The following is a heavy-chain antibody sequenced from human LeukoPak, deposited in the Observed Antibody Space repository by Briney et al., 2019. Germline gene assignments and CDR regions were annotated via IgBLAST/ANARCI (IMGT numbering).Heavy chain of an antibody. J-gene: IGHJ4*02. CDR1: GFTFSSYA. CDR2: ISGSGGST. D-gene: IGHD3-22*01. V-gene: IGHV3-23*01. Sequence: GGSLRLSCAASGFTFSSYAMSWVRQAPGKGLEWVSAISGSGGSTYYADSVKGRFTISRDNSKNTLYLQMNSLRAEDTAVYYCAQDSGDTMIVVENYFDYWGQGTLVTVSS. CDR3: AQDSGDTMIVVENYFDY.